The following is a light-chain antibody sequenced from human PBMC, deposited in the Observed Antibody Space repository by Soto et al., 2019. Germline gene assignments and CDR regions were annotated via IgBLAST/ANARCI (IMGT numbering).Light chain of an antibody. Sequence: QSVLTQPPSASGTPGQRVTISCSGSSSNIGINFVSWYQQLPGAAPRLLIYMNNQRPSGVPDRFSGSKSGTSVSLAISGLRSEDEAGYYCATWDDSLIGPVFGGGTKLTVL. V-gene: IGLV1-47*01. CDR2: MNN. J-gene: IGLJ2*01. CDR1: SSNIGINF. CDR3: ATWDDSLIGPV.